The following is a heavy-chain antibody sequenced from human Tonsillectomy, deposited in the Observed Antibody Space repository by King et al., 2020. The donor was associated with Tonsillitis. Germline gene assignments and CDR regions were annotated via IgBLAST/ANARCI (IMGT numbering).Heavy chain of an antibody. V-gene: IGHV3-74*01. D-gene: IGHD3-10*01. J-gene: IGHJ5*01. CDR3: VRSGGWFDS. Sequence: VQLVESGGGLVQPGGSLRLSCAASGFIFSSYWMHWVRQGPGKGLVWVSRIDTDGSTTSYADSVKGRFTISSDNAKNTLYLQMNSLRAEDTAVYYCVRSGGWFDSWGQGTLVTVSS. CDR2: IDTDGSTT. CDR1: GFIFSSYW.